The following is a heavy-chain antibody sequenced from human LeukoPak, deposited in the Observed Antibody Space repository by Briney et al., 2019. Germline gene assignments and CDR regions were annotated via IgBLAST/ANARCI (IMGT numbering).Heavy chain of an antibody. V-gene: IGHV3-74*01. J-gene: IGHJ3*01. CDR3: ARTEYCSPTSCKYASF. CDR2: INSDGSST. Sequence: GGSLRLSCAASGFTFSSNWMHWVRQAPGKGLVWVSQINSDGSSTNYADSVKGRFTISRDNAKNTLYRQMNSLRAEDTAVYYCARTEYCSPTSCKYASFWGQGTMVTVSS. D-gene: IGHD2-2*01. CDR1: GFTFSSNW.